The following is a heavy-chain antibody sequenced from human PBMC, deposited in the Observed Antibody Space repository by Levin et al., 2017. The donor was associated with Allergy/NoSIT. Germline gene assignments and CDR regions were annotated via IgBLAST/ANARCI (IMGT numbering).Heavy chain of an antibody. Sequence: PSETLSLTCAVYGGSFSGYYWSWIRQPPGKGLEWIGEINHSGSTNYNPSLKSRVTISVDTSKNQFSLKLSSVTAADTAVYYCARGRPQVVPANNWFDPWGQGTLVTVSS. CDR3: ARGRPQVVPANNWFDP. D-gene: IGHD2-2*01. J-gene: IGHJ5*02. CDR1: GGSFSGYY. CDR2: INHSGST. V-gene: IGHV4-34*01.